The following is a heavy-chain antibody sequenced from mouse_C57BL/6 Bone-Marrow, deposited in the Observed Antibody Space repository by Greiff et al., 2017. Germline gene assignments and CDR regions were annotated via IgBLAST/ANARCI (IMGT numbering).Heavy chain of an antibody. J-gene: IGHJ3*01. CDR1: GYTFTSYG. D-gene: IGHD3-1*01. Sequence: VQLQQSGAELARPGASVKLSCKASGYTFTSYGISWVKQRTGQGLEWIGEIYPRSGNTYYNEKFKGKATLTADKSSSTACMALRSLTSEDSAVYYCARWAPVVYWGQGTLVTVAA. CDR2: IYPRSGNT. CDR3: ARWAPVVY. V-gene: IGHV1-81*01.